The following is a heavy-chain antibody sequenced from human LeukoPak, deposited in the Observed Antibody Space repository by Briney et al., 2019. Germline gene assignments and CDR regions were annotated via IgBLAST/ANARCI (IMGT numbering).Heavy chain of an antibody. CDR2: ISSSGSTI. CDR3: ARDGVRAYGMDV. CDR1: GFTFSDYY. J-gene: IGHJ6*02. D-gene: IGHD2-21*01. V-gene: IGHV3-11*01. Sequence: TSGGSLGLSCAASGFTFSDYYMSWIRQAPGKGLEWVSYISSSGSTIYYADSVKGRFTISRDNAKNSLYLQMNSLRAEDTAVYYCARDGVRAYGMDVWGQGTTVTVSS.